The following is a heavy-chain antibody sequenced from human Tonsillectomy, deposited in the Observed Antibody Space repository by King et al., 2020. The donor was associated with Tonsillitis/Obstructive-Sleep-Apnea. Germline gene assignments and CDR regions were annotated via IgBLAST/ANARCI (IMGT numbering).Heavy chain of an antibody. CDR2: IKQDGSVK. J-gene: IGHJ4*02. CDR1: GFSFNTYW. D-gene: IGHD3-16*01. Sequence: DVQLVESGGGLVQPGGSLRLSCAASGFSFNTYWMNWVRQAPGKGLEWVANIKQDGSVKNYVDSVKGRFTISRDNAKNSLYLQMNSLRAEDTAVYYCAGGAGWITDKWGQGTLVTVAS. V-gene: IGHV3-7*01. CDR3: AGGAGWITDK.